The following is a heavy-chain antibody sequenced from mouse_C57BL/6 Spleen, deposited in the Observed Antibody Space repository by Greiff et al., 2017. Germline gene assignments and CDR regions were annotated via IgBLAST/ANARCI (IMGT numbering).Heavy chain of an antibody. CDR2: IYPGSGST. Sequence: QVQLQQPGAELVKPGASVKMSCKASGYTFTSYWITWVKQRPGQGLEWIGDIYPGSGSTNYNEKFESKATLTVDTSSSTAYMQLSSLTSEDSAVYYCARGGYSNYPDYYAMDYWGQGTSVTVSS. V-gene: IGHV1-55*01. CDR1: GYTFTSYW. D-gene: IGHD2-5*01. CDR3: ARGGYSNYPDYYAMDY. J-gene: IGHJ4*01.